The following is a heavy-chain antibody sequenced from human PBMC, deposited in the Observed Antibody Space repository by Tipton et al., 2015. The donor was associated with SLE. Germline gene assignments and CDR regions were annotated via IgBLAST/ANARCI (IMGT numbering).Heavy chain of an antibody. CDR2: IFHSGNT. J-gene: IGHJ4*02. V-gene: IGHV4-38-2*02. Sequence: TLSLTCTVSGYSISSGYFWGWIRQPPGKGLQWIASIFHSGNTYYNPSLKTRVTISVDTSKIQFSLRLTSVTAADTAVYYCARAIGANYFNFWGQGTLVTVSS. CDR3: ARAIGANYFNF. D-gene: IGHD3-16*01. CDR1: GYSISSGYF.